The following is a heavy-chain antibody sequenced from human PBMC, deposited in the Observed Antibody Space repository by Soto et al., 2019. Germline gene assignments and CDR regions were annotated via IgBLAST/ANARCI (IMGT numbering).Heavy chain of an antibody. J-gene: IGHJ4*02. CDR3: ARDWSFDY. Sequence: DVQLLEAGGDLVQPGGSLRLSCAASGFTFRSYPMNWVRQAPGNGLEWVSGMSSIGGSIYYADSVKGRFTISRDNSKNTLYLPMNSLRVEDTAVYYCARDWSFDYWGQGALVTVSS. D-gene: IGHD2-21*01. V-gene: IGHV3-23*01. CDR2: MSSIGGSI. CDR1: GFTFRSYP.